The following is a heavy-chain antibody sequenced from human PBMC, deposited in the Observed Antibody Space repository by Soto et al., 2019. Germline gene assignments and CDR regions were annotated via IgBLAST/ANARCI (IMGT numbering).Heavy chain of an antibody. Sequence: GGSLRLSCAASGFTFSSYGMHCVRQAPGKGLEWVAVISYDGSNKYYADSVKGRFTISRDNSKNTLYLQMNSLRAEDTAVYYCAKDRVDTAMVYYYYGMDVWGQGTTVTVSS. J-gene: IGHJ6*02. CDR1: GFTFSSYG. V-gene: IGHV3-30*18. D-gene: IGHD5-18*01. CDR3: AKDRVDTAMVYYYYGMDV. CDR2: ISYDGSNK.